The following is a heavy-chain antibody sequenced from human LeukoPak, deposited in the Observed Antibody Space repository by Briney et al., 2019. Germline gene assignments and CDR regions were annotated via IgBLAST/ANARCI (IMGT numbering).Heavy chain of an antibody. V-gene: IGHV1-18*01. J-gene: IGHJ6*03. Sequence: ASVKVSCKASGYTFTSYGISWVRQAPGQGLEWMGWISAYNGNTNYAQKLQGRVTMTTDTSTSTAYMELRSLRSDDTAVYYCARVQISIVVVPAAGRGGDYYYYYMDVWGKGTTVTVSS. CDR3: ARVQISIVVVPAAGRGGDYYYYYMDV. CDR1: GYTFTSYG. D-gene: IGHD2-2*01. CDR2: ISAYNGNT.